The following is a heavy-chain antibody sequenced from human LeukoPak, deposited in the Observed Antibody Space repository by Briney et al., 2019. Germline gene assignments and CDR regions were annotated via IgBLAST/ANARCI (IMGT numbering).Heavy chain of an antibody. CDR2: IKSKTAGGTT. J-gene: IGHJ4*02. Sequence: GGSLRLSCAASGLIVSDAWMSWVRQAPGKGPEWVGRIKSKTAGGTTDYVASVKGRFTISRDESKNTLYLQMNSLSTEDTGVYYCTGPPDWGQGTLVTVSS. V-gene: IGHV3-15*01. CDR1: GLIVSDAW. CDR3: TGPPD.